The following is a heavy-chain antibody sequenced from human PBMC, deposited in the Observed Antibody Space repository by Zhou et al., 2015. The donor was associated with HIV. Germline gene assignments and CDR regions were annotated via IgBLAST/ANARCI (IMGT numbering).Heavy chain of an antibody. J-gene: IGHJ4*02. CDR1: GFTFSVYY. CDR2: IDGDGLDT. Sequence: DVQLVESGGTISSPGGGPVRLACETSGFTFSVYYLYWFRQIPEKGLSWVSRIDGDGLDTTYADSVRGRFTISRDNTRKTLYLEMKSLTVEDSGVYHCARAKLPGRQFDWLLSPPAFWGQGSPGSASPQ. V-gene: IGHV3-74*02. D-gene: IGHD3-9*01. CDR3: ARAKLPGRQFDWLLSPPAF.